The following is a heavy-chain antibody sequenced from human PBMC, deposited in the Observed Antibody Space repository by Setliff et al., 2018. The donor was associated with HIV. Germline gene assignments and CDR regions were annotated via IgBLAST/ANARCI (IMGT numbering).Heavy chain of an antibody. D-gene: IGHD3-10*01. V-gene: IGHV4-4*02. J-gene: IGHJ5*02. Sequence: NPGGSLRLSCAASGFTFSSYSMNWVRQAPGEGLEWIGEIYHSGGTNYNPSLKSRVTISLDKSKNHFSLELRSVTAADTAVYYCARVITMVWTTFDPWGQGTLVTVSS. CDR2: IYHSGGT. CDR3: ARVITMVWTTFDP. CDR1: GFTFSSYSM.